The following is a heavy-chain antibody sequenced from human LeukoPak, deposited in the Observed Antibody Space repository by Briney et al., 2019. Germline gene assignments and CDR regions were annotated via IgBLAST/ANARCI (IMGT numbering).Heavy chain of an antibody. D-gene: IGHD4-11*01. V-gene: IGHV4-34*01. CDR3: ARFYSNYRRFDY. CDR1: GAFISSGGTF. CDR2: INHSGST. Sequence: SETLSLTCTVSGAFISSGGTFWTWIRQPPGKGLEWIGEINHSGSTNYNPSLKSRVTISVDTSKNQFSLKLSSVTAADTAVYYCARFYSNYRRFDYWGQGTLVTVSS. J-gene: IGHJ4*02.